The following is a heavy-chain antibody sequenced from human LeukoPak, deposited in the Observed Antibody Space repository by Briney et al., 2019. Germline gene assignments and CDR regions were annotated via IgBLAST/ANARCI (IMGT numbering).Heavy chain of an antibody. CDR3: ARGHVGSYAYYYYYGMDV. Sequence: PSETLSLTCAVYGGSFSGYYWSWIRQPPKKGLEWIGEINHSGGTNYNPSLKSRVTISVDTSKNQFSLKVRSVTAADTAVYYCARGHVGSYAYYYYYGMDVWGQGTTVTVSS. V-gene: IGHV4-34*01. J-gene: IGHJ6*02. CDR2: INHSGGT. D-gene: IGHD2-8*01. CDR1: GGSFSGYY.